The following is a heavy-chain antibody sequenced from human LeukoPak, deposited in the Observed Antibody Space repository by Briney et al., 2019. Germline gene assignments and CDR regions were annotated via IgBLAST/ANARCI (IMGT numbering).Heavy chain of an antibody. CDR2: ISSNGGTT. V-gene: IGHV3-64*01. Sequence: WGSLRLSCVASGFTFSSYAMHWVRQAPGKGLEYVSGISSNGGTTYHANSVRGRFIISRENSKNTLYLHRGSLRAEDMAVYYCARGSLTMIVEVLYWGQGTLVTVSS. D-gene: IGHD3-22*01. CDR1: GFTFSSYA. CDR3: ARGSLTMIVEVLY. J-gene: IGHJ4*02.